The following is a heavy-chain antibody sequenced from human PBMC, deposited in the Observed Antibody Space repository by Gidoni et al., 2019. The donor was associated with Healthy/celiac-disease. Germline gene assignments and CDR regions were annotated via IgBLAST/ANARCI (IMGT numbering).Heavy chain of an antibody. CDR1: GYTFTSYG. J-gene: IGHJ3*02. CDR3: ARDVWRVRMTPDAFDI. D-gene: IGHD2-15*01. Sequence: QVQLVQSGAEVKKPGASVKVSCKASGYTFTSYGISWVRQAPGQGLEWMGWISAYNGNTNYAQKLHGRVTMTTDTSTSTAYMELRSLRSDDTAVYYCARDVWRVRMTPDAFDIWGQGTMVTVSS. CDR2: ISAYNGNT. V-gene: IGHV1-18*01.